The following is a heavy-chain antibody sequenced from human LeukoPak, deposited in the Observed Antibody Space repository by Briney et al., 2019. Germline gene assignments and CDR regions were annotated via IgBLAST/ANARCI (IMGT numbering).Heavy chain of an antibody. J-gene: IGHJ3*01. CDR3: ARDPGAPVRSFDV. V-gene: IGHV1-69*13. CDR2: IIPIDGTA. CDR1: RDTFTKCA. Sequence: SVKVSCKASRDTFTKCAFSWVRQAPGQGLEWMGGIIPIDGTANFGQKFQGRVTITADESTSTAYMELSSLRSEDTAIYYCARDPGAPVRSFDVWGQGTMVTVSS. D-gene: IGHD3-10*01.